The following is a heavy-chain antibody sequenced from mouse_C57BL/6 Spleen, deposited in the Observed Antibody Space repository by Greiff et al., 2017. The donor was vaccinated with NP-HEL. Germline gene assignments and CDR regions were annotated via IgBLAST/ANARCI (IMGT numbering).Heavy chain of an antibody. CDR3: ARSGLYYSTWYFDV. CDR2: IYPGDGDT. CDR1: GYAFSSYW. Sequence: QVQLQQSGAELVKPGASVKISCKASGYAFSSYWMNWVKQRPGKGLEWIGQIYPGDGDTNYNGKFKGKATLTADKSSSTAYMQLSSLTSEDSAVYFCARSGLYYSTWYFDVWGTGTTVTVSS. D-gene: IGHD1-1*01. V-gene: IGHV1-80*01. J-gene: IGHJ1*03.